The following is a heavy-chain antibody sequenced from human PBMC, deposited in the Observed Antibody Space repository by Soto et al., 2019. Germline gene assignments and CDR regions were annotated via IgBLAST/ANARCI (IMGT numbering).Heavy chain of an antibody. CDR3: ARGRYGDY. CDR1: GYTFTSYG. V-gene: IGHV1-18*01. J-gene: IGHJ4*02. CDR2: ISAHNGNT. D-gene: IGHD1-1*01. Sequence: QVHLVQSGAEVKKPGASVKVSCKASGYTFTSYGITWVRQAPGQGLEWMGWISAHNGNTDYAQKLQGRVIVTRDTSTSTAYMELRSLISEDTAVDYCARGRYGDYWGQGALVTVSS.